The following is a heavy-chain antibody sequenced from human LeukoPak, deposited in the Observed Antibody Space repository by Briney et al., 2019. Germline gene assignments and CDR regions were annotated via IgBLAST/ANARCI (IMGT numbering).Heavy chain of an antibody. CDR1: GGTFSSYA. D-gene: IGHD2-15*01. Sequence: GSSVKVSCKASGGTFSSYAISWVRQAPGPGLEWMGRIIPIFGTANYAQKFQGRVTITTDESTSTAYMELSSLRSEDTAVYYCAREVKDIVVVVAATPADYFDYWGQGTLVTVSS. CDR3: AREVKDIVVVVAATPADYFDY. CDR2: IIPIFGTA. J-gene: IGHJ4*02. V-gene: IGHV1-69*05.